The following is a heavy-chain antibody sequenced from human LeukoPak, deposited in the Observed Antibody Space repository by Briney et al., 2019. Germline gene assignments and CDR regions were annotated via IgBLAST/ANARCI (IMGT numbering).Heavy chain of an antibody. CDR1: GGSISSGSYY. J-gene: IGHJ5*02. Sequence: PSQTLSLTCTVSGGSISSGSYYWSWIRQPPGKGLEWIGRIYTSGSTNYNPSLKSRVTISVDTSKNQFSLKLSSVTAADTAVYHCARQSWYPGWFDPWGQGTLVTVSS. V-gene: IGHV4-61*02. CDR3: ARQSWYPGWFDP. CDR2: IYTSGST. D-gene: IGHD6-13*01.